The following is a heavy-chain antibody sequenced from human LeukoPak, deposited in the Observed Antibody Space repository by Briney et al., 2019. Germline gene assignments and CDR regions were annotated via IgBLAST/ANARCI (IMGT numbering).Heavy chain of an antibody. CDR1: EFTLGSYA. V-gene: IGHV3-23*01. J-gene: IGHJ4*02. CDR2: ISANAANT. D-gene: IGHD3-22*01. Sequence: PGGSLRLSCAASEFTLGSYAMSWVRQAPGKGLEWVSGISANAANTHYAESVRGRFIISRDNSKNTLYLQMNSLRAGDTALYFCARYNYPDSIGPFHWGQGTLVTVSS. CDR3: ARYNYPDSIGPFH.